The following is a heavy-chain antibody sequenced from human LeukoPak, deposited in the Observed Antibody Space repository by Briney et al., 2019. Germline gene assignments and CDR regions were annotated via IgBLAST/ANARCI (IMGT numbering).Heavy chain of an antibody. V-gene: IGHV1-2*02. D-gene: IGHD3-22*01. CDR2: INPNSGGT. J-gene: IGHJ4*02. CDR1: GYTFTGYY. Sequence: ASVKVSCKASGYTFTGYYMHWVRQAPGQGLEWMGWINPNSGGTNYAQKFQGRVTMTRDTSISTAYMELSRLKSDDTAVYYCARVRYYYDSSGYPAFDYWGQGTLVTVSS. CDR3: ARVRYYYDSSGYPAFDY.